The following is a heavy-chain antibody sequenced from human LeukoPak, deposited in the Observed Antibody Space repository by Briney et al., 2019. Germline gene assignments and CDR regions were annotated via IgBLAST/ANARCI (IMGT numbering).Heavy chain of an antibody. CDR3: ARRGFGERFDP. J-gene: IGHJ5*02. CDR1: GGSISSSSYY. Sequence: PSETLSLTCTVSGGSISSSSYYWGWIRQPPGKGLEWIGSIYYSGSTYYNPSLKSRVTISVDTSKNQFSLKLSSVTAADTAVYYCARRGFGERFDPWGQGTLVTVSS. CDR2: IYYSGST. D-gene: IGHD3-10*01. V-gene: IGHV4-39*01.